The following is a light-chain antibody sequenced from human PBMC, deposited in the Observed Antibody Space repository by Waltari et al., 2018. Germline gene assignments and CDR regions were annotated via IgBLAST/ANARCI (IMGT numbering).Light chain of an antibody. CDR1: QSISHF. V-gene: IGKV3-11*01. CDR2: HAS. CDR3: QQRANWPPLT. J-gene: IGKJ4*01. Sequence: EIVLTQSPATLSFSAWERAPLSCRASQSISHFLAWYHQKPGQAPRLLIYHASNRATGIPARFSGRGSGTDFTLTISSLEPGDSAVYYCQQRANWPPLTFGGGTRVEI.